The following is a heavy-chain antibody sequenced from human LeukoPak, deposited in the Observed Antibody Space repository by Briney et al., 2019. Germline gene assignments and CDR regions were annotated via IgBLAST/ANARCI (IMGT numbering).Heavy chain of an antibody. Sequence: SETLSLTCTDSGGSISSYYWNWIRQPPGKGLEWIGYIYYSGGTNYNPSLKSRVTISLDTSKNQFSLKLSSVTAADTAVYYCAGASLYYDSSGQRTFDIWGQGTMVTVSS. V-gene: IGHV4-59*01. D-gene: IGHD3-22*01. CDR3: AGASLYYDSSGQRTFDI. J-gene: IGHJ3*02. CDR2: IYYSGGT. CDR1: GGSISSYY.